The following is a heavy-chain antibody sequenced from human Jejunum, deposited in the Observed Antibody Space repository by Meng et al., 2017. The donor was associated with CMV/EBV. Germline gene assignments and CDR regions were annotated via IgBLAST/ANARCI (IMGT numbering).Heavy chain of an antibody. CDR1: GFTFIGFW. V-gene: IGHV3-7*01. Sequence: SIDASGFTFIGFWMTWVRQAPGKGLEWVANINQDGSEKNYVNSVKGRFTISRDNAENSLYLQMTSLRAEDTAVYYCGDPPSDYWGHGTKVTVSS. J-gene: IGHJ4*01. CDR2: INQDGSEK. CDR3: GDPPSDY.